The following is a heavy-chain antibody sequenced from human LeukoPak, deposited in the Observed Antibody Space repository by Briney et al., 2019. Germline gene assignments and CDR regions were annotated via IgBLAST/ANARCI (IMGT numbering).Heavy chain of an antibody. Sequence: ASVKVSCKVSGYTLTELSMHWVRQAPGKGLEWMGGFDPEDGETIYAQKFQGRVTMTEDTSTDTAYMELSSLKSEDTAVYYCATANYYDSSGYYYEWFDPWGQGTLATVSS. CDR3: ATANYYDSSGYYYEWFDP. V-gene: IGHV1-24*01. J-gene: IGHJ5*02. D-gene: IGHD3-22*01. CDR2: FDPEDGET. CDR1: GYTLTELS.